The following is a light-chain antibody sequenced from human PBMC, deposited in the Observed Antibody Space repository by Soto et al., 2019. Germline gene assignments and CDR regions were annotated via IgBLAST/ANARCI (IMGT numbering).Light chain of an antibody. V-gene: IGKV1-6*01. CDR3: LQDNNYPRT. J-gene: IGKJ3*01. CDR2: GAS. CDR1: QDIRSE. Sequence: IQMTQSPSSLSASVGDRVTFICRASQDIRSELSWFQQKPGRPPKLLIYGASILQSGVPSRFSGSGSSTDFTLTIDSLQSEDFATYYCLQDNNYPRTFGPGTKVEVK.